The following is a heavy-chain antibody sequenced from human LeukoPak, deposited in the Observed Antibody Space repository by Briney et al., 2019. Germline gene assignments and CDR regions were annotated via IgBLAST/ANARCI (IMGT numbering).Heavy chain of an antibody. CDR2: ISSGSTYI. CDR3: ARGSGSS. D-gene: IGHD3-3*01. Sequence: GGSLRLSYAASGFTFSTYSMNWVRQAPGKGLEWVSSISSGSTYIYYADSVKGRFTISRDNAKNSVYLQMNSLRAEDTAVYYCARGSGSSWGQGTLVTVSS. V-gene: IGHV3-21*01. CDR1: GFTFSTYS. J-gene: IGHJ4*02.